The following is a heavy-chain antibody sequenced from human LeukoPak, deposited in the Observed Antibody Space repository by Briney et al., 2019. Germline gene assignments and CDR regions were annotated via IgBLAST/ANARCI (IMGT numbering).Heavy chain of an antibody. CDR3: ARDWDVVPAAGGYYYYYGMDV. Sequence: GGSLRLSCAASGFTFSSYGMHWVRQAPGKGLEWVAVIWYDGSNKYYADSVKGRFTISRDNSKNTLYLQMNSLRAEDTAVYYCARDWDVVPAAGGYYYYYGMDVWGQGTTVTVSS. V-gene: IGHV3-33*01. J-gene: IGHJ6*02. D-gene: IGHD2-2*01. CDR2: IWYDGSNK. CDR1: GFTFSSYG.